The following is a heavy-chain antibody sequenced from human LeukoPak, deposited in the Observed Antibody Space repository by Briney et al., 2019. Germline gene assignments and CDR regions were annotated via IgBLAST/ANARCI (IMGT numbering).Heavy chain of an antibody. V-gene: IGHV4-59*01. CDR1: GGSISSYY. D-gene: IGHD1-26*01. J-gene: IGHJ4*02. CDR3: ARGYSGSYGGKYYFDY. CDR2: IYYSGST. Sequence: SETLSLTCTVSGGSISSYYWSWIRQPPGKGLEWIGYIYYSGSTNYNPSLKSRVTISVDTSKNQFSLKLSSVTAADTAVYYCARGYSGSYGGKYYFDYWGQGTLVTVSS.